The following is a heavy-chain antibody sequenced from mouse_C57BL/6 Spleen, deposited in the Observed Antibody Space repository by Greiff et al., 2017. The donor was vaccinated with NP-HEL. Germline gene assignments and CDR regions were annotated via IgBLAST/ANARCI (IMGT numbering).Heavy chain of an antibody. Sequence: QVQLQQPGAELVRPGSSVKLSCKASGYTFTSYWMDWVKQRPGQGLEWIGNIYPSDSETHYNQKFKDKATLTVDKSASTAYMQLSSLTSEYSAVYYCASLYGSSRYYFGYWGQGTTLTVSS. CDR2: IYPSDSET. J-gene: IGHJ2*01. CDR3: ASLYGSSRYYFGY. V-gene: IGHV1-61*01. CDR1: GYTFTSYW. D-gene: IGHD1-1*01.